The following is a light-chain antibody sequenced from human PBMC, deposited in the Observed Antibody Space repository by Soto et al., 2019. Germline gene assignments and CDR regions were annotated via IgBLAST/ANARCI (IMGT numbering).Light chain of an antibody. CDR3: QQYDEWPPSYT. Sequence: EIVMTQSPATLSVSPGERATLSCRASQSVSSNLAWYQQKPGQAPRLLIYGASTRAIGIPARISGSGSGTEFTLTISSRQSEDFAIYYCQQYDEWPPSYTFGQGTKLEI. CDR2: GAS. V-gene: IGKV3-15*01. CDR1: QSVSSN. J-gene: IGKJ2*01.